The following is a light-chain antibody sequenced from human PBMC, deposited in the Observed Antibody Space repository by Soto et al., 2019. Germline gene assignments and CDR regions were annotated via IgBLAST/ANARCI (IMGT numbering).Light chain of an antibody. CDR1: SSDVGGYNL. CDR2: EGN. V-gene: IGLV2-23*01. Sequence: QSALTQPASVSGSPGQSITISCTGTSSDVGGYNLVSWYRQYPGKAPKIMVYEGNKRPSGVANRFSGSKSGNTASLKISGLQVEDEADYYCCSYTGSGTWVFGGGTKLTVL. CDR3: CSYTGSGTWV. J-gene: IGLJ3*02.